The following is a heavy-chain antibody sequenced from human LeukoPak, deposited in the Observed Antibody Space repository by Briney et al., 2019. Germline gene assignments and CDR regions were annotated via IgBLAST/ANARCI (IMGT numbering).Heavy chain of an antibody. D-gene: IGHD6-13*01. Sequence: SETLSLTCTVSGGSVSSGSYYWSWIRQPPGKGLEWIGYIYYGGSTNYNPSLKSRVTISVDTSKNQFSLKLSSVTAADTAVYYCARANPRYSSSWYGRKYGMDVWGKGTTVTVSS. CDR3: ARANPRYSSSWYGRKYGMDV. CDR1: GGSVSSGSYY. J-gene: IGHJ6*04. CDR2: IYYGGST. V-gene: IGHV4-61*01.